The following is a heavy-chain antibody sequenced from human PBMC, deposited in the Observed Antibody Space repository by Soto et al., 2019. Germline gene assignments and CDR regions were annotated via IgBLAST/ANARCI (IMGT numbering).Heavy chain of an antibody. CDR2: ISSSGSTI. Sequence: GGSLRLSCAASGFTFSSYWMNWVRQAPGKGLEWVSYISSSGSTIYYADSVKGRFTISRDNAKNSLYLQMNSLRAEDTAVYYCARGLRAGSYYGAFDIWGQGTMVTVSS. V-gene: IGHV3-48*04. D-gene: IGHD1-26*01. CDR1: GFTFSSYW. CDR3: ARGLRAGSYYGAFDI. J-gene: IGHJ3*02.